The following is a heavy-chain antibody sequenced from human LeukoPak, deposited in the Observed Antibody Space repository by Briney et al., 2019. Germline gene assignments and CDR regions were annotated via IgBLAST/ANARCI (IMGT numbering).Heavy chain of an antibody. CDR3: AKADYGDYTFQH. CDR2: ISSSGTTI. V-gene: IGHV3-11*04. J-gene: IGHJ1*01. Sequence: GGSLRLSCAASGFTFSDFYMSWIRQAPGKGLEWVSYISSSGTTIYYADSVKGRFTISRDNSKNTLYLQMNSLRAEDTAVYYCAKADYGDYTFQHWGQGTLVTVSS. CDR1: GFTFSDFY. D-gene: IGHD4-17*01.